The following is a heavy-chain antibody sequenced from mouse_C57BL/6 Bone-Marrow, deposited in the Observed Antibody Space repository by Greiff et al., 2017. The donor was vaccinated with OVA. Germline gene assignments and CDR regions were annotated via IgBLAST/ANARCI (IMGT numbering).Heavy chain of an antibody. V-gene: IGHV1-22*01. D-gene: IGHD4-1*01. Sequence: VHVKQSGPELVKPGASVKMSCKASGYTFTDYNMHWVKQSHGKSLEWIGYINPNNGGTSYNQKFKGKATLTVNKSSSTAYMELRSLTSEDSAVYYCARSGLGPFDYWGQGTTLTVSS. CDR2: INPNNGGT. J-gene: IGHJ2*01. CDR1: GYTFTDYN. CDR3: ARSGLGPFDY.